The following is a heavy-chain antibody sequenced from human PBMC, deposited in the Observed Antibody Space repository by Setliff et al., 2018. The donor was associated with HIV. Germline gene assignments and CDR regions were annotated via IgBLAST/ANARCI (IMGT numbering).Heavy chain of an antibody. Sequence: ASVKVSCKASGGSFSRNAISWVRQAPGHGLEWMGGIIPMFGTADYAQKFQGSVTIIADESTSTAYMELSSLRSEDTAVYYCAREAEQGERSSSWYFDYWGQGTLVTVSS. V-gene: IGHV1-69*13. CDR2: IIPMFGTA. CDR3: AREAEQGERSSSWYFDY. D-gene: IGHD6-6*01. J-gene: IGHJ4*02. CDR1: GGSFSRNA.